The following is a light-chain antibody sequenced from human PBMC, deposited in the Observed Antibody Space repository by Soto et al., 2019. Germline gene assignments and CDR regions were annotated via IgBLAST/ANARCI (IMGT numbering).Light chain of an antibody. Sequence: IQMTQSPSTLSASVGDRVSITCRASQTIFSWLAWYQQKPGKAPKLVIYKASSLESGVPSRYSGSGSGTEFTLTISGLQPXDXATXXCQXYXSYPYSFGQGTKLEIK. V-gene: IGKV1-5*03. CDR2: KAS. J-gene: IGKJ2*03. CDR1: QTIFSW. CDR3: QXYXSYPYS.